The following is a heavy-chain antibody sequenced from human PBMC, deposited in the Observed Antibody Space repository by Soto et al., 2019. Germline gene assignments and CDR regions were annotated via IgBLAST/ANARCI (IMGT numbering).Heavy chain of an antibody. J-gene: IGHJ6*02. V-gene: IGHV3-53*01. Sequence: LRLSCAASGFTVSSNYMSWVRQAPGKGLEWVSVIYSGGSTYYADSVKGRFTISRDNSKNTLYLQMNSLRAEDTAVYYCARASGDYDFWSGYYGDYGMDVWGQGTTVTVSS. CDR1: GFTVSSNY. CDR3: ARASGDYDFWSGYYGDYGMDV. CDR2: IYSGGST. D-gene: IGHD3-3*01.